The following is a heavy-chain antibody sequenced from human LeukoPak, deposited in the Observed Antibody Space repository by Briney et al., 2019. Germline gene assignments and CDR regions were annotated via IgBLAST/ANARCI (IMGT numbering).Heavy chain of an antibody. CDR2: ISWDGGST. Sequence: GGSLRLSCAASGFTFDDYAMHWVRQAPGKGLEWVSLISWDGGSTYYADSVKGRFTISRDNSKNSLYLQMNSLRAEDTALYYCAKDSSHYYDYVWGSYCDYWGQGTLVTVSS. J-gene: IGHJ4*02. CDR3: AKDSSHYYDYVWGSYCDY. D-gene: IGHD3-16*01. CDR1: GFTFDDYA. V-gene: IGHV3-43D*03.